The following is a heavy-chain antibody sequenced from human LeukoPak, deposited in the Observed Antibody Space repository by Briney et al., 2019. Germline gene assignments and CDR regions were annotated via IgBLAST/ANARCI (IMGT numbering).Heavy chain of an antibody. V-gene: IGHV4-59*01. CDR2: IYYSGST. J-gene: IGHJ4*02. CDR3: ARGRNYYGSGSYYAIDY. D-gene: IGHD3-10*01. CDR1: GGSISSYY. Sequence: SETLSLTCTVSGGSISSYYWSWIRQPPGKGLEWIGYIYYSGSTNYNPSLKSRVTISVDTPKNQFSLKLSSVTAADTAVYYCARGRNYYGSGSYYAIDYWGQGTLVTVSS.